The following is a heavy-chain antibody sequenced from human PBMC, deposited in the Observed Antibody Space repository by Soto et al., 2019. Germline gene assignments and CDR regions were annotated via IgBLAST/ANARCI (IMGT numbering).Heavy chain of an antibody. CDR3: ARARGSGWQYYFDY. CDR1: GFTVSSNY. J-gene: IGHJ4*02. Sequence: GGSLRLSCAASGFTVSSNYMSWVRQAPGKGLEWVSVIYSGGSTYYADSVKGRFTISRDNSKNTLYLQMNSLRAEDTAVYYCARARGSGWQYYFDYWGQGTLVTVSS. D-gene: IGHD6-19*01. V-gene: IGHV3-53*01. CDR2: IYSGGST.